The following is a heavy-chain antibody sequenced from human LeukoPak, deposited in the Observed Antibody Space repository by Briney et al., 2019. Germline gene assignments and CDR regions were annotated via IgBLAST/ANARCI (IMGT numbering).Heavy chain of an antibody. CDR3: ARAVPGVATFDY. CDR1: GFPFGASA. V-gene: IGHV3-30*01. CDR2: ISYDGSNK. J-gene: IGHJ4*02. D-gene: IGHD5-12*01. Sequence: GGSLRLSCAASGFPFGASAMTWVRQAPGKGLEWVAVISYDGSNKYYADSVKGRFTISRDDSKNTLYLQMNSLRAEDTAVYYCARAVPGVATFDYWGQGTLVTVSS.